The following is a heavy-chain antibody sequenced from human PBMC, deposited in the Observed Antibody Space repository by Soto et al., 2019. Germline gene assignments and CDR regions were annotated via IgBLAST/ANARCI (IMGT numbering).Heavy chain of an antibody. CDR1: GGSLSGNY. J-gene: IGHJ4*02. D-gene: IGHD2-21*02. Sequence: QAQLQQWGTGLLKPSETLSLTCAVYGGSLSGNYWGWIRQPPGKGLEWIGETHHSGSTADNPSLKSRITISVDTSRNQFSLKLNSVTAADTAVYYCARTTAAIHLNYWSQGTLVTVSS. V-gene: IGHV4-34*01. CDR2: THHSGST. CDR3: ARTTAAIHLNY.